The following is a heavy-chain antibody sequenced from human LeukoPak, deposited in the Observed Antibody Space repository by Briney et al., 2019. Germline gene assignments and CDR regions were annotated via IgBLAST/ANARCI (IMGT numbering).Heavy chain of an antibody. CDR3: TRGETGVGTSFDY. CDR1: GDNVSSNSAA. D-gene: IGHD3-10*01. V-gene: IGHV6-1*01. Sequence: SQTLSLTCAISGDNVSSNSAAWNWIRQSPSRGLEWLGRTYYRYKWYNDYAVSVKSRITISPDTSKNQFSLQLNSVTPEDTAVYYCTRGETGVGTSFDYWGQGTLVTVSS. J-gene: IGHJ4*02. CDR2: TYYRYKWYN.